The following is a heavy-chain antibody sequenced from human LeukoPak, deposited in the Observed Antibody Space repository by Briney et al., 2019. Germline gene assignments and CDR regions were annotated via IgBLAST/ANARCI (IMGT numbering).Heavy chain of an antibody. CDR3: ARGSAYYDFWSGFY. D-gene: IGHD3-3*01. J-gene: IGHJ4*02. CDR2: INHSGST. CDR1: GGSFSGYY. V-gene: IGHV4-34*01. Sequence: KSSETLSLTCAVYGGSFSGYYWSWIRQPPGKGLEWIGEINHSGSTNYNPSLKSRVTISVDTSKNHFSLKLSSVTAADTAVYYCARGSAYYDFWSGFYWGQGTLVTVSS.